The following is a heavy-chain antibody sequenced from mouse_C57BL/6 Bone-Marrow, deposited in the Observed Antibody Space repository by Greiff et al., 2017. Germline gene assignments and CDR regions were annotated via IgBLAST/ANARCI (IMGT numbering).Heavy chain of an antibody. CDR3: ARCDYGSRSDFDY. Sequence: EVQLQQSVAELVRPGASVKLSCTASGFNIKNTYMHWVRQRPEQGLEWIGRIDPANGNTKYAPKFQGKATITADTSSNTAYLQLSSLTSEDTAIYYCARCDYGSRSDFDYWGQGTTLTVSS. CDR1: GFNIKNTY. CDR2: IDPANGNT. J-gene: IGHJ2*01. V-gene: IGHV14-3*01. D-gene: IGHD1-1*01.